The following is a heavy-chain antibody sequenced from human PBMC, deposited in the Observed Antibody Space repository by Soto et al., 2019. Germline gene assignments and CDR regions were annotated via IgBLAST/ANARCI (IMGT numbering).Heavy chain of an antibody. D-gene: IGHD2-15*01. V-gene: IGHV1-46*01. J-gene: IGHJ1*01. CDR1: GYIFTAYS. CDR3: AREEKCSDGICYSEYFQR. CDR2: VNPSGGST. Sequence: QVQLVQSGAEVKKPGASVKVSCKASGYIFTAYSMHWVRQAPGQGLEWMGVVNPSGGSTYYAQKFQGSITMSGDMSTSTVYKDLSPLTSEDTAVYYCAREEKCSDGICYSEYFQRWGQGTLVTVSS.